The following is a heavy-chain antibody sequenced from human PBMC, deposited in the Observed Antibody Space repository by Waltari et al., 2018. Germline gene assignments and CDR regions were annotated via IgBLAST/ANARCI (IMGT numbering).Heavy chain of an antibody. D-gene: IGHD2-2*01. Sequence: EVQLVESGGGLVQPGGSLRLSCAASGFTFSSYSMNWVRQAPGKGLEWVSYISSSSTIYYADSVKGRFTISRDNAKNSLYLQMNSLRAEDTAVYYCARDRVVPAATYFDYWGQGTLVTVSS. V-gene: IGHV3-48*04. CDR2: ISSSSTI. CDR1: GFTFSSYS. J-gene: IGHJ4*02. CDR3: ARDRVVPAATYFDY.